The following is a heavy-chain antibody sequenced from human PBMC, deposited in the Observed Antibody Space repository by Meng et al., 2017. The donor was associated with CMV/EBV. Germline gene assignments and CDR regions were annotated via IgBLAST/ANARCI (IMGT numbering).Heavy chain of an antibody. J-gene: IGHJ4*02. CDR3: ARDPHSGWLDY. D-gene: IGHD6-19*01. CDR1: GYTFPSYY. Sequence: QGQLVLSGAEVNKPGASVKGSCKASGYTFPSYYMHWVRQATGQGLEWMGIINPSGGRTSYAQKFQGRVTMTRDTSTSTVYMELSSLRSEDTAVYYCARDPHSGWLDYWGQGTLVTVSS. V-gene: IGHV1-46*01. CDR2: INPSGGRT.